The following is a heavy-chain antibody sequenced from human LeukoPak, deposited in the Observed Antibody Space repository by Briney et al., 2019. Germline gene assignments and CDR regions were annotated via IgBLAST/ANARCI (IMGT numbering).Heavy chain of an antibody. CDR3: ARVSLSGYCSGASCYFDY. CDR2: IHYSGST. J-gene: IGHJ4*01. CDR1: GDSIRNHY. Sequence: SETLSLTCAVSGDSIRNHYWSWIRQPPGKGLEFIGVIHYSGSTNYNPSVKSRVTISVDTPKNQFSLKLNSVTAADTAVYFCARVSLSGYCSGASCYFDYWGHGTLVTVSS. V-gene: IGHV4-59*11. D-gene: IGHD2-15*01.